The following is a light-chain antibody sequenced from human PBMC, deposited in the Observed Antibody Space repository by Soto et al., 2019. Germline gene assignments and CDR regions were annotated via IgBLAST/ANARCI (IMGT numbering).Light chain of an antibody. CDR2: AVS. Sequence: DIQMTQSPSSLSASLGDTVTITCRASHYISNYLAWFQQKPGKAPRSLMYAVSYLQSGVPSKFSGSGSGTEFNLTISSLQTEDFATYYCPQYNSYPWTFGQGTKVDLK. CDR1: HYISNY. J-gene: IGKJ1*01. CDR3: PQYNSYPWT. V-gene: IGKV1-16*02.